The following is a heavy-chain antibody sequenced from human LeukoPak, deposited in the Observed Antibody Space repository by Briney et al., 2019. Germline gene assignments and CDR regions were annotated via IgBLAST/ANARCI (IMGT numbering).Heavy chain of an antibody. CDR3: AELGDDHGDCFDY. J-gene: IGHJ4*02. V-gene: IGHV3-23*01. Sequence: GGSLRLSCAASGFTFSSYAMSWVRQAPGKGLEWVSAISGSGGSTYYADSVKGRFTISRDNSKNTLCLQMNSLRAEDTAVYYCAELGDDHGDCFDYWGQGTLVTVSS. CDR2: ISGSGGST. CDR1: GFTFSSYA. D-gene: IGHD4-17*01.